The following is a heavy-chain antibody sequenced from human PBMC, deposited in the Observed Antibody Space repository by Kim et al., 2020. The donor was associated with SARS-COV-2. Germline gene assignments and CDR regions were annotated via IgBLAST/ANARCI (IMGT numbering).Heavy chain of an antibody. Sequence: SETLSLTCAVYGGSFSGYYWSWIRQPPGKGLEWIGEINHSGSTNYNPSLKSRVTISVDTSKNQFSLKLSSVTAAGTAVYYCARDKGELSSWGQGTLVTVSS. V-gene: IGHV4-34*01. CDR1: GGSFSGYY. CDR2: INHSGST. CDR3: ARDKGELSS. J-gene: IGHJ4*02. D-gene: IGHD3-16*01.